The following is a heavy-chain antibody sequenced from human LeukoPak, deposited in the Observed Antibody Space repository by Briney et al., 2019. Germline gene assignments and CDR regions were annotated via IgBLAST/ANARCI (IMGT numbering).Heavy chain of an antibody. CDR3: AKDGSWSCTD. CDR2: IAHHGNNK. V-gene: IGHV3-30*02. D-gene: IGHD2-8*02. CDR1: GFTFSSSA. J-gene: IGHJ4*02. Sequence: GGSLRLSRGASGFTFSSSAMHWVRQGPGKGLEWVAYIAHHGNNKYYADSVKGRFTISRDNSKGSLYLQMNSLRADDTAVYYCAKDGSWSCTDWGQGTLVRVSS.